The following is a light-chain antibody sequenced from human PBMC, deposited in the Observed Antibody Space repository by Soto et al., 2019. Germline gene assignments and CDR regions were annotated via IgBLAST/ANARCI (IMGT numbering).Light chain of an antibody. Sequence: QSVLTQPASWYGFPGQSITISCTGTSSDVGGYNYVSWYQQHPGKAPKLMIYDVSNRPSGVSNRFSGSKPGNTASLTISGLQAEDEADYYCSSYTSSSTLEVFGTGTKVTVL. V-gene: IGLV2-14*01. CDR3: SSYTSSSTLEV. CDR2: DVS. J-gene: IGLJ1*01. CDR1: SSDVGGYNY.